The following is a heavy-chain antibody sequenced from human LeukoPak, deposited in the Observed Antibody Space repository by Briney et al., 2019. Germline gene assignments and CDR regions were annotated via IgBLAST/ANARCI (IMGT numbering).Heavy chain of an antibody. D-gene: IGHD3-10*01. CDR2: IYSGGST. CDR3: AREYRGEYYFAY. V-gene: IGHV3-66*01. J-gene: IGHJ4*02. CDR1: GFTVSSNY. Sequence: GGSLRLSCAASGFTVSSNYMSWVRQAPGKGLEWVSVIYSGGSTYYADSVKGRYTISRDNSKNTLYLQMNSLRAEDTAVYYCAREYRGEYYFAYWGQGTLVTVSS.